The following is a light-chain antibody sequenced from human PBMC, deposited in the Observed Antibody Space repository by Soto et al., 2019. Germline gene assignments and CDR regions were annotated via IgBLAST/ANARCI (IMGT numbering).Light chain of an antibody. CDR2: YAS. J-gene: IGKJ5*01. CDR1: ESVSNN. Sequence: EIMMTQSPGTLSVSPGERATLSCRASESVSNNLAWYQQKPGHAPRLLIYYASTRATGIPDWFSGSGSGTEFTLTITSLQSEDFALYYCQQYNDWPPITFGQGTRLEIK. V-gene: IGKV3-15*01. CDR3: QQYNDWPPIT.